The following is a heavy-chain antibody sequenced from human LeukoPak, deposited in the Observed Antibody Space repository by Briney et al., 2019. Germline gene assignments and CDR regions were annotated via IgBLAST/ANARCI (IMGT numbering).Heavy chain of an antibody. J-gene: IGHJ3*02. Sequence: SETLSLTCTVSGGSISSYYWSWIRQPPGKGLEWIGYIYYSGSTNYNPSLKSRVTISVDTSKNQFSLKLSSVTAADTAVYYCAKDLGNAFDIWGQGTMVTVSS. CDR3: AKDLGNAFDI. D-gene: IGHD3-16*01. CDR1: GGSISSYY. CDR2: IYYSGST. V-gene: IGHV4-59*01.